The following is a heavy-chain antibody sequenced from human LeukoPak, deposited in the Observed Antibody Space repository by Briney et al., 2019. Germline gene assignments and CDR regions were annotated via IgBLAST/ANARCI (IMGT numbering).Heavy chain of an antibody. CDR2: ISGSGGST. Sequence: PGGSLRLSCAASGFTFSSYAMSWVRQAPGKGLESVSAISGSGGSTYYADSVKGRFTISRDNSKNTLYLQMNSLRAEDTAVYYCAKEYYYDSSGPVDYWGQGTLVTVSS. D-gene: IGHD3-22*01. CDR3: AKEYYYDSSGPVDY. V-gene: IGHV3-23*01. J-gene: IGHJ4*02. CDR1: GFTFSSYA.